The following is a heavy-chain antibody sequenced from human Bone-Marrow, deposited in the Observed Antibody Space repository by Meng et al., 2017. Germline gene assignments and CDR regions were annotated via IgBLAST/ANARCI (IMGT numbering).Heavy chain of an antibody. J-gene: IGHJ5*02. CDR3: ARDCPSPFRWFDP. CDR2: IYHSGST. Sequence: QAQLQESGPGLVKPSGTLSLTCAVSGGSISSSNWWSWVRQPPGKGLEWIGEIYHSGSTNYNPSLKSRVTISVDTSKNQFSLKLSSVTAADTAVYYCARDCPSPFRWFDPWGQGTLVSVSS. V-gene: IGHV4-4*02. CDR1: GGSISSSNW.